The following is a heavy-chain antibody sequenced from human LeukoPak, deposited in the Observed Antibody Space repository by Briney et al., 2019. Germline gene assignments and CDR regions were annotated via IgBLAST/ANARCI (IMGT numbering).Heavy chain of an antibody. D-gene: IGHD6-6*01. CDR1: GYTFTSYA. Sequence: ASVKVSCKASGYTFTSYAMNWVRQAPGQGLEWMGWINTNTGNPTYAQGFTGRFVFSLDTSISTAYLQISSLQAEDTAVYYCARTMLLAARPFDYWGQGTLVTVSS. J-gene: IGHJ4*02. CDR3: ARTMLLAARPFDY. V-gene: IGHV7-4-1*02. CDR2: INTNTGNP.